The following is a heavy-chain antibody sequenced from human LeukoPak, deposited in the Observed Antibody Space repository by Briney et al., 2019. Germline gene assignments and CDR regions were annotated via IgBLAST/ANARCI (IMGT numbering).Heavy chain of an antibody. J-gene: IGHJ4*02. Sequence: GESLKISCKGSGYSFTSYWIGWVRQMPGKGLEWMGIIYPGDSDIRYSPSFQGQVTISADKSISTAYLQWSSLKASDTAMYYCAINYYDSSGYIDYWGQGTLVTVSS. V-gene: IGHV5-51*01. CDR3: AINYYDSSGYIDY. CDR1: GYSFTSYW. D-gene: IGHD3-22*01. CDR2: IYPGDSDI.